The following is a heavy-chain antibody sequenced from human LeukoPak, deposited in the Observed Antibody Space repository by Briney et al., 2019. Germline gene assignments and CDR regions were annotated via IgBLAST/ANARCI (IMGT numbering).Heavy chain of an antibody. Sequence: PGRSLRLSCRVSGDSIGEYVMNWVREAPGGGGGGGGFIRGNAYGGTTYYASSVSDKFTISSDNSNTIAYLQINSLNTEDTAVSYCIREYYCSNTRCDVSSFDFWGQGTLVTVSS. CDR3: IREYYCSNTRCDVSSFDF. D-gene: IGHD2-2*01. V-gene: IGHV3-49*04. CDR2: IRGNAYGGTT. J-gene: IGHJ4*02. CDR1: GDSIGEYV.